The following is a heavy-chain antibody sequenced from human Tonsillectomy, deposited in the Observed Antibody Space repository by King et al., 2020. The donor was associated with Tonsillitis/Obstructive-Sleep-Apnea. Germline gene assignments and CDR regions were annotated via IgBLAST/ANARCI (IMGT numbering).Heavy chain of an antibody. CDR2: ISSDGINK. CDR1: EFSFIYYS. Sequence: VQLVESGGGVVQPGRSLRLSCAASEFSFIYYSMHWVRQAPGKGLEWVSVISSDGINKYYADSVKGRFTISRDNSKNTLYLQMNGLRAEDTAVYYCARGGSYLHVWGQGTLVTVSS. D-gene: IGHD1-26*01. V-gene: IGHV3-30*04. CDR3: ARGGSYLHV. J-gene: IGHJ4*02.